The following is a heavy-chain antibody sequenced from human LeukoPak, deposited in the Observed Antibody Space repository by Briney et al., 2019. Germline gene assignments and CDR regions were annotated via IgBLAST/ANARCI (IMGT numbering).Heavy chain of an antibody. J-gene: IGHJ4*02. CDR3: ARLNCGGDCYKYYFDY. Sequence: SETLSLTCTVSGGSISSYYWNWIRQPPGKGLEWIGYIYYSGSTNYNPSLKSRVTISVDTSKNQFSLKLSSVTAADTAVYYCARLNCGGDCYKYYFDYWGQRTLVTVSS. CDR2: IYYSGST. D-gene: IGHD2-21*02. V-gene: IGHV4-59*01. CDR1: GGSISSYY.